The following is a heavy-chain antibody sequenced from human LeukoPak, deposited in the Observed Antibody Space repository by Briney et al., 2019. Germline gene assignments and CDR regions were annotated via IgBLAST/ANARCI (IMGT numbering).Heavy chain of an antibody. J-gene: IGHJ6*03. D-gene: IGHD3-16*01. CDR1: GGSISSYY. CDR2: IYTSGSA. V-gene: IGHV4-4*09. CDR3: ARLGVYYYYMDV. Sequence: SETLSLTCTVSGGSISSYYWSWIRQPPGKGLEWIGYIYTSGSANYNPSLKSRVTISVDTSKNQFSLKLSSVTAADTAVYYCARLGVYYYYMDVWGKGTTVTVSS.